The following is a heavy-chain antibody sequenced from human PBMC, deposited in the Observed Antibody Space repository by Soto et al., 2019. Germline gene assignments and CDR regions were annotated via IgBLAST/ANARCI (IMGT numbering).Heavy chain of an antibody. J-gene: IGHJ4*02. V-gene: IGHV4-30-4*01. Sequence: QVQLQESGPGLVKPSQTLSLTCAVSGGSISSSDSYWTWIRQPPGKGLEWVGLFYHTGSTSYNPSIKSRMSIPRDTSKYQFSLSLPFVTAADTAVYYCARGRYCSGGTCRYFDSWGQGTLVTVSS. D-gene: IGHD2-15*01. CDR3: ARGRYCSGGTCRYFDS. CDR1: GGSISSSDSY. CDR2: FYHTGST.